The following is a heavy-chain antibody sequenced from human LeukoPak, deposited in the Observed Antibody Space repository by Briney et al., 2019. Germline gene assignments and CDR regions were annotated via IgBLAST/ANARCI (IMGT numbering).Heavy chain of an antibody. D-gene: IGHD4-17*01. V-gene: IGHV3-48*03. CDR3: ARTYGDYEDNWFDP. CDR2: ISSSGSTI. CDR1: GFTFSSYE. Sequence: PGRSLRLSCAASGFTFSSYEMNWVRQAPGKGLEWVSYISSSGSTIYYADSVKGRFTISRDNAKNSLYLQMNSLRAEDTAVYYCARTYGDYEDNWFDPWGQGTLVTVSS. J-gene: IGHJ5*02.